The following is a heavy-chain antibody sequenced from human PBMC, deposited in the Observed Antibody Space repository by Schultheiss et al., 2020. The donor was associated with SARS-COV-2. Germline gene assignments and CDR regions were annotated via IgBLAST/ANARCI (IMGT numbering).Heavy chain of an antibody. CDR1: GGSFSGYY. D-gene: IGHD3-22*01. J-gene: IGHJ4*02. CDR3: ASPYYYDSSGYYW. Sequence: SETLSLTCAVYGGSFSGYYWSWIRQPPGKGLEWIGEINHSGSTNYNPSLKSRVTISVDTSKNQFSLKLSSVTAADTAVYYCASPYYYDSSGYYWWGQGTLVTGSS. V-gene: IGHV4-34*01. CDR2: INHSGST.